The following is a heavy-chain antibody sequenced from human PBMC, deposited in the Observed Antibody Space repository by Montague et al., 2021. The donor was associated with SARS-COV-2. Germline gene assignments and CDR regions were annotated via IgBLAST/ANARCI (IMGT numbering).Heavy chain of an antibody. Sequence: SETLSLTCTVSGGSISSYYWSWIRQPPGKGLEWIGYIYYSGSTNYNPSLKSRVTISVDTSKNRFSLKLSSVTAADTAVYYCARVKRGSYYGLGVPAHFDYWGQGTLVTDSS. CDR3: ARVKRGSYYGLGVPAHFDY. J-gene: IGHJ4*02. D-gene: IGHD3-10*01. CDR2: IYYSGST. CDR1: GGSISSYY. V-gene: IGHV4-59*01.